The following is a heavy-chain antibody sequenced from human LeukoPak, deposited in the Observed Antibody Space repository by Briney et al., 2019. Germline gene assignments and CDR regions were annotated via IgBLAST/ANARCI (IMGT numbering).Heavy chain of an antibody. J-gene: IGHJ6*03. CDR1: GGSIISYY. D-gene: IGHD3-3*01. CDR3: ARLFITIFGVVMDV. V-gene: IGHV4-59*12. CDR2: VYYSGTT. Sequence: SETLSLTCTVSGGSIISYYYNWLRQPPGKGLEWIGFVYYSGTTNYNPSLKSRVTISVDTSKNQFSLKLSSVTAADTAVYYCARLFITIFGVVMDVWGKGTTVTVSS.